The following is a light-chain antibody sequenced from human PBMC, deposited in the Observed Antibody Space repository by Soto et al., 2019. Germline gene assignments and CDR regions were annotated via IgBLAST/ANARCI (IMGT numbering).Light chain of an antibody. V-gene: IGLV2-8*01. CDR1: SSEIGSYNY. CDR3: SSYAGSTRYV. Sequence: QSVLTQPPSPSGSPGQSVTISCTGSSSEIGSYNYVSWYQQHPGKAPKLMIYEVSKRPSGVPDRFSGSKSGNTASLTVSGLQAEDEADYYCSSYAGSTRYVFGTGTKVTVL. CDR2: EVS. J-gene: IGLJ1*01.